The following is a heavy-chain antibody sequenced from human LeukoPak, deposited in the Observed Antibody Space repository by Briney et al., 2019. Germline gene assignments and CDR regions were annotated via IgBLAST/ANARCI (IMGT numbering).Heavy chain of an antibody. CDR3: ARGYGSGTYYVDY. V-gene: IGHV4-30-2*01. CDR2: IYHSGST. Sequence: SQTLSLTCAVSGGSISSGGYSWSWIRQPPGKGLEWIGYIYHSGSTYYNPSLKSRVTISVDRSKNQFSLKLSSVTAADTAVYYCARGYGSGTYYVDYWGQGTLVTVSS. J-gene: IGHJ4*02. D-gene: IGHD3-10*01. CDR1: GGSISSGGYS.